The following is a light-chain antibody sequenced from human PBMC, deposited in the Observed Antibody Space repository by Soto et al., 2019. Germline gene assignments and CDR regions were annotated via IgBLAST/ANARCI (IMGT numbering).Light chain of an antibody. V-gene: IGKV1-9*01. CDR2: GAS. CDR3: QQLNGSPWT. Sequence: IQLTQSPSSLSASVGDRVTITCRVSPAIASFLAWYQQKPWTAPKLLIYGASTLQSGVPLRFSGSRSGTDYTLTIASLQPEEFATYYCQQLNGSPWTFGQGTKVEIK. CDR1: PAIASF. J-gene: IGKJ1*01.